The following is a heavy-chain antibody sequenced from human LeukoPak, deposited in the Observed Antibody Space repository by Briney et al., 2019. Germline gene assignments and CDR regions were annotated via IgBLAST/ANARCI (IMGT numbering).Heavy chain of an antibody. D-gene: IGHD2-15*01. CDR1: GGSVSSGSYY. CDR3: ARGGYCSGGSCETWFDP. V-gene: IGHV4-61*01. Sequence: SETLSLTCTVSGGSVSSGSYYWSWIRQPPGKGLEWIGYIYYSGSTNYNPSLKSRVTISVDTSKNQFSLKLSPVTAADTAVYYCARGGYCSGGSCETWFDPWGQGTLVTVSS. CDR2: IYYSGST. J-gene: IGHJ5*02.